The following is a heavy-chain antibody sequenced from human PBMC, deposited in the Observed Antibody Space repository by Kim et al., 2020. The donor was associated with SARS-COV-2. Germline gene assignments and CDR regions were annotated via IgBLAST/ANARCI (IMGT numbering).Heavy chain of an antibody. CDR3: ARGKVVPAAIPYYGMDV. D-gene: IGHD2-2*01. V-gene: IGHV3-30*07. J-gene: IGHJ6*02. Sequence: VKGRFTISRDNSKNTLYLQMNSLRAEDTAVYYCARGKVVPAAIPYYGMDVWGQGTTVTVSS.